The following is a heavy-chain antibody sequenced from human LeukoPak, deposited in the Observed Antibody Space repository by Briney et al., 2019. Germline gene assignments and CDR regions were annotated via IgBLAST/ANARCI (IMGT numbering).Heavy chain of an antibody. D-gene: IGHD5-18*01. CDR3: ARDEYSYGIDY. Sequence: GRSLRLSCAASGFTFSSYAMHWVRQAPGKGLEWVAVISYDGSNKYYADSVKGRFTISRDNSENTLYLQMNSLRAEDTAVYYCARDEYSYGIDYWGQGTLVTVSS. V-gene: IGHV3-30-3*01. CDR2: ISYDGSNK. CDR1: GFTFSSYA. J-gene: IGHJ4*02.